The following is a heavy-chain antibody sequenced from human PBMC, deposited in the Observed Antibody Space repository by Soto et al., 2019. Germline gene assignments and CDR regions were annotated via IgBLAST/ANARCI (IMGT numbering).Heavy chain of an antibody. CDR2: VVVGSGNT. V-gene: IGHV1-58*01. CDR1: GFTFTSSA. Sequence: SVKVSCKASGFTFTSSAVQWVRQARGQRLEWIGWVVVGSGNTNYAQKFQERVTITRDMSTSTAYMELSSLRSEDTAVYYCAAVAASAAAGTLYYYYGMDVWGQGTTVTVSS. J-gene: IGHJ6*02. CDR3: AAVAASAAAGTLYYYYGMDV. D-gene: IGHD6-13*01.